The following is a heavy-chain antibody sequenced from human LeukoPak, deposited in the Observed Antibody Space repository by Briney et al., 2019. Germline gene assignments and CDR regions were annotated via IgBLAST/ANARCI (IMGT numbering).Heavy chain of an antibody. CDR3: AREARAARHWGTVYYFDY. CDR1: GYTFTSYG. CDR2: ISAYNGNT. Sequence: VASVKVSCKASGYTFTSYGISWVRQAPGQGLEWMGWISAYNGNTNYAQKLQGRVTMTTDTSTSTAYMELRSLRSDDTAVYYCAREARAARHWGTVYYFDYWGQGTLVTVSS. D-gene: IGHD6-6*01. J-gene: IGHJ4*02. V-gene: IGHV1-18*01.